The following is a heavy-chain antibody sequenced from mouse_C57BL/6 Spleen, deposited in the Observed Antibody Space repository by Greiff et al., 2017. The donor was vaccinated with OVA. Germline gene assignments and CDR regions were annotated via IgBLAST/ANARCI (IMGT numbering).Heavy chain of an antibody. CDR2: IDPEDGET. V-gene: IGHV14-2*01. CDR1: GFNIKDYY. D-gene: IGHD2-1*01. Sequence: VQLQQSGAELVKPGASVKLSCTASGFNIKDYYMHWVKQRTEQGLEWIGRIDPEDGETKYAPKFQGKATRTADTSSNTAYLQLSSQTSEDTAVYYCARAFYYGNYGGAMDYWGQGTSVTVSS. CDR3: ARAFYYGNYGGAMDY. J-gene: IGHJ4*01.